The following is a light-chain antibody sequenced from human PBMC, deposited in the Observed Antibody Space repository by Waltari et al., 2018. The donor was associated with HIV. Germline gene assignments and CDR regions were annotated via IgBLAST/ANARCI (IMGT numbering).Light chain of an antibody. CDR1: QTLLYSDGNTY. J-gene: IGKJ4*01. V-gene: IGKV2-30*01. CDR3: MQSTHWPLT. Sequence: DVVMTQSPFSLSVTLGQPASISCRSGQTLLYSDGNTYLSWFQQRPGQSPRRLIYRVSNRDSGVPDRFSGSGSGTDFTLSISRVEAEDVGVYYCMQSTHWPLTFGGGTKVEIK. CDR2: RVS.